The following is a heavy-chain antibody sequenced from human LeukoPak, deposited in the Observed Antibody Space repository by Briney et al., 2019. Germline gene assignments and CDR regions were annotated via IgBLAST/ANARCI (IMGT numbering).Heavy chain of an antibody. CDR1: EFTFSASA. CDR3: TTILYGDYGTFDI. CDR2: IRSKANSYAT. D-gene: IGHD4-17*01. Sequence: PGGSLRLSCAASEFTFSASAMHWVRRASGKGLEWVGRIRSKANSYATAYAASVKGRFTISRDDSENTAYLQVNSLKTEDTAVYYCTTILYGDYGTFDIWGQGTMVTVSS. J-gene: IGHJ3*02. V-gene: IGHV3-73*01.